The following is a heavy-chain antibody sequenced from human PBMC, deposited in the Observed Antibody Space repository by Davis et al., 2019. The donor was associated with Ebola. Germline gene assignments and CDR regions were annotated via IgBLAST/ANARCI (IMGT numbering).Heavy chain of an antibody. D-gene: IGHD5-24*01. CDR1: GDSVSSNSAA. CDR3: ARDLWDGYNQRNAFDI. CDR2: TYYRSKWYN. V-gene: IGHV6-1*01. Sequence: HSQTLSLTCAISGDSVSSNSAAWNWIRQSPSRGLEWLGRTYYRSKWYNDYAVSVKSRITINPDTSKNQFSLQLNSVTPEDTAVYYCARDLWDGYNQRNAFDIWGQGTMVTVSS. J-gene: IGHJ3*02.